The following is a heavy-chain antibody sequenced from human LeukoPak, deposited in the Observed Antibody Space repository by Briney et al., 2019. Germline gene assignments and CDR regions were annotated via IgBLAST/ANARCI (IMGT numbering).Heavy chain of an antibody. Sequence: PGGSLRLSCAASGFTFSSYAMSWVRQAPGKGLEWVSAMSGSGGSTCYADSVKGRFTISRDNAKNTLYLQMNSLRAEDTAVYYCAKRGERGYDSSGYLDYWGQGTLVTVSS. CDR3: AKRGERGYDSSGYLDY. J-gene: IGHJ4*02. V-gene: IGHV3-23*01. D-gene: IGHD3-22*01. CDR1: GFTFSSYA. CDR2: MSGSGGST.